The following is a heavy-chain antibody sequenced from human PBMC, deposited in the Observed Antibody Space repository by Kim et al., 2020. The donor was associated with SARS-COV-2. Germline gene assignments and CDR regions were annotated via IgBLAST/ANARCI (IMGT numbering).Heavy chain of an antibody. CDR2: IKQDGSEK. CDR3: ARDTHTPTYYDILTGYYGWRGAFDI. CDR1: GFTFSSYW. D-gene: IGHD3-9*01. V-gene: IGHV3-7*01. J-gene: IGHJ3*02. Sequence: GGSLRLSCAASGFTFSSYWMSWVRQAPGKGLEWVANIKQDGSEKYYVDSVKGRFTISRDNAKNSLYLQMNSLRAEDTAVYYCARDTHTPTYYDILTGYYGWRGAFDIWGQGTMVTVSS.